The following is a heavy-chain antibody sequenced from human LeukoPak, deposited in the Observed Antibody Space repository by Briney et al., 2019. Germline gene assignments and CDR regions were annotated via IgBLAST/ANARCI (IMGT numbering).Heavy chain of an antibody. Sequence: PGRSLRLSCAASGFTFSSYGMHWVRQAPGKGLEWVAVIWYDGSNKYYADSVKGRFTISRDNSKNTLYLQMNSLRAEDTAVYYCARGYTSVTRSLFSQYYFDYWGQGTLVTVSS. J-gene: IGHJ4*02. CDR3: ARGYTSVTRSLFSQYYFDY. CDR2: IWYDGSNK. D-gene: IGHD4-17*01. CDR1: GFTFSSYG. V-gene: IGHV3-33*01.